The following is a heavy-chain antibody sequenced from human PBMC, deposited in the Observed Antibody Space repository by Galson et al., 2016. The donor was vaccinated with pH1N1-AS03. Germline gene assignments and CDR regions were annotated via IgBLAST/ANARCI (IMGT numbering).Heavy chain of an antibody. J-gene: IGHJ3*02. CDR2: IYSIGGT. CDR1: SGSISSYS. Sequence: SETLSLTCTVSSGSISSYSWNWIRQPPGKGLEWIGSIYSIGGTNYNPSLESRITISVEPSKNQFSLKLRSVTAADTAVYYCARGSYSSGWYRGRNAFDIWGQGTMVTVSS. V-gene: IGHV4-59*12. CDR3: ARGSYSSGWYRGRNAFDI. D-gene: IGHD6-19*01.